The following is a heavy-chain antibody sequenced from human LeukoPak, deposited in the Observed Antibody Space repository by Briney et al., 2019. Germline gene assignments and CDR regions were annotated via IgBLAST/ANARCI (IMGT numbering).Heavy chain of an antibody. V-gene: IGHV4-59*08. D-gene: IGHD3-16*02. Sequence: SETLSLTCTVSAGSISAYYWTWIRQPPGKGLEWIGYTSDSRSSNYKSSLKSRVSMSVDTSKRQFSLTLTSVTAADTAVYYCARIVRQDGGYLDLWGRGSLVTVSS. CDR1: AGSISAYY. CDR2: TSDSRSS. CDR3: ARIVRQDGGYLDL. J-gene: IGHJ2*01.